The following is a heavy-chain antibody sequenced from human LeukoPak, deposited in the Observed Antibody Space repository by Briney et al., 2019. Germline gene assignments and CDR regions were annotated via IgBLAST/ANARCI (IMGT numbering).Heavy chain of an antibody. V-gene: IGHV1-69*13. CDR2: IIPIFGTA. CDR1: GGTFSSYA. CDR3: AREGMRGLLFWFDP. J-gene: IGHJ5*02. D-gene: IGHD3-10*01. Sequence: VASVKVSCKASGGTFSSYAISWVRQAPGQGLEWMGGIIPIFGTANYAQKFQGRVTITAVESTSTAYMELSSLRSEDTAVYYCAREGMRGLLFWFDPWGQGTLVTVSS.